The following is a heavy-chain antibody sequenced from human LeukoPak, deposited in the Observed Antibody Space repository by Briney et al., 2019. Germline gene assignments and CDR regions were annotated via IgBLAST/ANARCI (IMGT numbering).Heavy chain of an antibody. CDR3: ARVRWELPDFDY. CDR1: GGSISSGGYS. CDR2: IYYSGST. D-gene: IGHD1-26*01. V-gene: IGHV4-30-4*07. J-gene: IGHJ4*02. Sequence: SETLSLTCAVSGGSISSGGYSWSWIRQPPGKGLEWIGYIYYSGSTYYNPSPKSRVTISVDTSKNQFSLKLSSVTAADTAVYYCARVRWELPDFDYWGQGTLVTVSS.